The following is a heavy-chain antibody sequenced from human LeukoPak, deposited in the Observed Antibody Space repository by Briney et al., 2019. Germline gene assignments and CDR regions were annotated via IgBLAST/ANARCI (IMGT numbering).Heavy chain of an antibody. CDR1: GDSASNYHAA. CDR3: ARAPWGELLPDNWFDP. J-gene: IGHJ5*02. D-gene: IGHD1-26*01. Sequence: SQTLSLTCAISGDSASNYHAAWNWIRQSPSRGLEWLGRTYYRSKWYTDYAVSVKSRLTINPDTSKNQFSLHLNPVTPEDTAVYYCARAPWGELLPDNWFDPWGQGILVTVSA. V-gene: IGHV6-1*01. CDR2: TYYRSKWYT.